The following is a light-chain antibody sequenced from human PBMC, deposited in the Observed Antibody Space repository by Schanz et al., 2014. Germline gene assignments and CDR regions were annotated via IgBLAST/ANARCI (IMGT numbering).Light chain of an antibody. J-gene: IGLJ1*01. CDR3: AAWHDSLNDYV. V-gene: IGLV1-44*01. CDR1: SSNIGRNP. CDR2: NIN. Sequence: QSVLTQPPSASGTPGQSVSISCSGSSSNIGRNPVNWYQQLPGSAPKLLIYNINRRPTGVPDRFSGSRSGTSASLAISGLQSEDEADYYCAAWHDSLNDYVFGTGTK.